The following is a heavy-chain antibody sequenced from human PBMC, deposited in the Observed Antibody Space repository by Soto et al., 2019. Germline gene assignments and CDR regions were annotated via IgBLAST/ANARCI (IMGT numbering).Heavy chain of an antibody. CDR2: ISGSGGST. D-gene: IGHD6-6*01. CDR1: GFTFSSYA. V-gene: IGHV3-23*01. Sequence: GALRLSCAASGFTFSSYAMSWVRQAPGKGLEWVSAISGSGGSTYYADSVKGRFTISRDNSKNTLYLQMNSLRAEDTAVYYCAKSRSSSVRGDYWGQGTLVTVSS. J-gene: IGHJ4*02. CDR3: AKSRSSSVRGDY.